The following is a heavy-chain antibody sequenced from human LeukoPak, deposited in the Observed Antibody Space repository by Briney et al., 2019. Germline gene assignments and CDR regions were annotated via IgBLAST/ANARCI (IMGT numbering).Heavy chain of an antibody. V-gene: IGHV1-69*04. J-gene: IGHJ4*02. D-gene: IGHD5-18*01. Sequence: SVKVSCKASEGTFSSYAISWVRQAPGQGLERLGRIIPILGIANYAQKFQGRVTITADKSTSTAYMELSSLRSEDTAVYYCARGAVDTAMAIDYWGQGTLVTVSS. CDR1: EGTFSSYA. CDR2: IIPILGIA. CDR3: ARGAVDTAMAIDY.